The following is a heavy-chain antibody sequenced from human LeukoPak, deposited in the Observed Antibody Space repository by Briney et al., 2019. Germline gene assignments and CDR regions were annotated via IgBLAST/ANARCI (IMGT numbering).Heavy chain of an antibody. D-gene: IGHD6-6*01. J-gene: IGHJ3*01. Sequence: SETLSLTCAVYGGSFSGYYWSWIRQPPGKGLEWIGEINHSGSTKYNASLESRITMSVETSKNQFTLKLNSVTAADTAVYYCAKVYSSSSRDAFDVWGPGTMVTVSS. V-gene: IGHV4-34*01. CDR2: INHSGST. CDR3: AKVYSSSSRDAFDV. CDR1: GGSFSGYY.